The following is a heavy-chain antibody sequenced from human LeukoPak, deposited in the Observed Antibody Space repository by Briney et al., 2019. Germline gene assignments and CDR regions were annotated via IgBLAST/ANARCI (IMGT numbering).Heavy chain of an antibody. CDR3: ARETIAGIGTPQYNWFDR. CDR1: GGSISTYY. V-gene: IGHV4-4*07. Sequence: SETLSLTCTVSGGSISTYYWTWIRQPAGKGLEWIGRIYTSGLTFYNPSLGSRVTMSIDTSKNHFSLRLSSVTAADTAVYYCARETIAGIGTPQYNWFDRWGQGTLVTVFS. D-gene: IGHD6-13*01. CDR2: IYTSGLT. J-gene: IGHJ5*02.